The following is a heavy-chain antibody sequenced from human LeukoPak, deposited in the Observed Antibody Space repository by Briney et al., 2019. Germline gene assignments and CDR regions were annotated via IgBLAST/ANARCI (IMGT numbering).Heavy chain of an antibody. CDR1: GFTVSSNY. CDR3: STGVVRFLEWLPPANDFDY. D-gene: IGHD3-3*01. J-gene: IGHJ4*02. CDR2: IYSGGST. V-gene: IGHV3-53*01. Sequence: PGGSLRLSCAASGFTVSSNYMSWVRQAPGKGLEWVSVIYSGGSTYYADSVKGRFTISRDNSKNTLYLQMNSLRAEDTAVYYCSTGVVRFLEWLPPANDFDYWGQGTLVTVSS.